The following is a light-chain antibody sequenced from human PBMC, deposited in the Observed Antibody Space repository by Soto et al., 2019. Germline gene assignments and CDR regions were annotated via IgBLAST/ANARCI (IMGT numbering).Light chain of an antibody. CDR2: KDT. CDR1: ALPKQY. CDR3: QSSDMNGVYVV. Sequence: SYELTQPPSLSVSAGQTATISCSGDALPKQYAHWYRQKPGQAPILLIYKDTERPSGIPERISGSTSGTEVTLTISGVQAEDEADYYCQSSDMNGVYVVFGGGTKVTVL. V-gene: IGLV3-25*02. J-gene: IGLJ2*01.